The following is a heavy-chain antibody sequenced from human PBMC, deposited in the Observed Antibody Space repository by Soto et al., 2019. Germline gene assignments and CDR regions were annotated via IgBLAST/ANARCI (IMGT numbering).Heavy chain of an antibody. CDR3: ARGLLLWFGELSRRGGYYYYMDV. V-gene: IGHV4-34*01. CDR1: GGSFSGYY. CDR2: INDSGST. D-gene: IGHD3-10*01. J-gene: IGHJ6*03. Sequence: QVQLQQWGAGLLKPSETLSLTCAVYGGSFSGYYWSWIRQTPGKGLEWIGEINDSGSTNYNPSLKSRVTLLVDTAKNQFSRKLSSVTAVDTAVYYCARGLLLWFGELSRRGGYYYYMDVWGKGTTVTVSS.